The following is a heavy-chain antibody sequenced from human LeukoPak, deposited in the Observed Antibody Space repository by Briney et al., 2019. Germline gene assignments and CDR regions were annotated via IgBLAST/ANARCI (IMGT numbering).Heavy chain of an antibody. J-gene: IGHJ4*02. D-gene: IGHD1-26*01. V-gene: IGHV4-30-4*08. CDR2: IYYSGST. Sequence: PSETLSLTCTVSGGSISSGDYYWSWIRQPPGKGLEWIGYIYYSGSTYYNPSLKSRVTISVDTSKNQFSLKLSSVTAEDTAVYYCARDSRLWFGGSYAFDYWGQGTLVTVSS. CDR3: ARDSRLWFGGSYAFDY. CDR1: GGSISSGDYY.